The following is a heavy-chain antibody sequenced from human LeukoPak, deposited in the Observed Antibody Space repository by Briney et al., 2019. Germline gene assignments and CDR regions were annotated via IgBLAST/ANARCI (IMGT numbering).Heavy chain of an antibody. J-gene: IGHJ4*02. Sequence: GGPLSLFCAASGFTFSSYRVNWVRQSTGKGVEWVSSISSSSSYIYAAAPVKGRFTISGDNAKNSLYLQMNSLRGEDTAVYYCARETAAERSDYWGQGTLVTVSS. CDR3: ARETAAERSDY. CDR1: GFTFSSYR. V-gene: IGHV3-21*01. D-gene: IGHD6-25*01. CDR2: ISSSSSYI.